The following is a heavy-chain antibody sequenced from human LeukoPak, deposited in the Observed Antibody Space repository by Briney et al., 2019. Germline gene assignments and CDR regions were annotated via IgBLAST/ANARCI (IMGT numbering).Heavy chain of an antibody. D-gene: IGHD3-10*01. CDR1: AESISSYY. V-gene: IGHV4-59*01. J-gene: IGHJ2*01. CDR2: ISYSGSS. Sequence: PSETLSLTCSVSAESISSYYWSWIRQPPGKGLEWIGYISYSGSSNYNPSLKSRVTISVDTSKNQFSLNLSSVTAADTAKYYCARDSPMVRGLIGYFDLWGRGTLVTVS. CDR3: ARDSPMVRGLIGYFDL.